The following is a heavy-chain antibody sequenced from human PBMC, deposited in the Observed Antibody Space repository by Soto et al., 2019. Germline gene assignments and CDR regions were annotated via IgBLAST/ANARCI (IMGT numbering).Heavy chain of an antibody. CDR2: MYYSGST. CDR3: AREPRIAAAGLFDY. Sequence: SETLSLTCTVSGGSISSDGYYWSWIRQHPGKGLEWIGYMYYSGSTYYNPSLKSRVTISVDTSNNQFSLKLSSVTAADTAVYYCAREPRIAAAGLFDYWGQGTLVTVSS. V-gene: IGHV4-31*03. D-gene: IGHD6-13*01. J-gene: IGHJ4*02. CDR1: GGSISSDGYY.